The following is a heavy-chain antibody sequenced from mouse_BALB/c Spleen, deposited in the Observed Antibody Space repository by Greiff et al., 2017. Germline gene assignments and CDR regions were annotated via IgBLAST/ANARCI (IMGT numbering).Heavy chain of an antibody. CDR1: GFTFSSYT. CDR3: TKNLYYCYDGGDYYAMDY. Sequence: EVMLVESGGGLVKPGGSLKLSCAASGFTFSSYTMSWVRQTPEKRLEWVATISSGGSYTYYPDSVKGRFTISRDNAKNTLYLQMSSLKSEDTAMYYCTKNLYYCYDGGDYYAMDYWGQGTSVTVSS. D-gene: IGHD2-2*01. J-gene: IGHJ4*01. V-gene: IGHV5-6-4*01. CDR2: ISSGGSYT.